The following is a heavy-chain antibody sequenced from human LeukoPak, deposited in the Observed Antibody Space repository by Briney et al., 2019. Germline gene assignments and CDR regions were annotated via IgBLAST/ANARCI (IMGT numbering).Heavy chain of an antibody. CDR2: ITRSSSFV. J-gene: IGHJ4*02. CDR3: ASEIPNLRYCTSASCDY. V-gene: IGHV3-21*01. Sequence: PGGSLRLSCAASGFTFSSYSMNWVRQAPGKGLEWVSSITRSSSFVYYADSVKGRFTISRDNAKNSLYLQMSSLRAEDTGVYYCASEIPNLRYCTSASCDYWGQGALVTVSS. D-gene: IGHD2-2*01. CDR1: GFTFSSYS.